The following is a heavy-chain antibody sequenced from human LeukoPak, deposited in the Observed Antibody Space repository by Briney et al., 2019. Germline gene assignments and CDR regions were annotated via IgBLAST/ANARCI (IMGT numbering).Heavy chain of an antibody. J-gene: IGHJ6*02. D-gene: IGHD3-10*01. CDR3: ARVEGSGRRYGMDV. V-gene: IGHV1-2*02. CDR1: GGTFSSYA. CDR2: INPKSGGT. Sequence: ASVKVSCKASGGTFSSYAISWVRQAPGQGLEWMGWINPKSGGTNYAQKFQGRVTMTRDMSISTVYMELSSLRSDDTAVYYCARVEGSGRRYGMDVWGQGTTVTVSS.